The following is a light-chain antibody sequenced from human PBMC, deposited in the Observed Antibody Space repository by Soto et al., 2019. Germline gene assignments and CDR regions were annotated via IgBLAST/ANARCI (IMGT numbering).Light chain of an antibody. CDR1: QSLTSSY. J-gene: IGKJ1*01. CDR3: QQSYSTPRT. CDR2: GVS. V-gene: IGKV3D-20*02. Sequence: EIVLTQSPATLSLSPGERGTLCCRPSQSLTSSYLAWYQQRPGQAPRLLIYGVSSRATGIPDRFSGSGSGTDFTLTISSLQPEDFATYYCQQSYSTPRTFGQGTKVDIK.